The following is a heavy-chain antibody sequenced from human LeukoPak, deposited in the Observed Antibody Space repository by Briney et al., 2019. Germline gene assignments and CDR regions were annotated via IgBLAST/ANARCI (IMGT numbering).Heavy chain of an antibody. CDR1: GYTFTSYA. Sequence: GASVKVSCKASGYTFTSYAMNWVRQAPGQGLEWMGWINTNTGNPTYAQGFTGRFVFSLDTSVSTAYLQISSLMAEDTALYYCARADRPGYYTVYWYLDLWGRGTLVTVSS. CDR2: INTNTGNP. D-gene: IGHD3/OR15-3a*01. CDR3: ARADRPGYYTVYWYLDL. J-gene: IGHJ2*01. V-gene: IGHV7-4-1*02.